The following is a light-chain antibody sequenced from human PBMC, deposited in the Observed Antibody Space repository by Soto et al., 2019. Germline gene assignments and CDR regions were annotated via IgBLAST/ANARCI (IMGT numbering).Light chain of an antibody. CDR2: AAS. V-gene: IGKV1-39*01. Sequence: DIQMTQSPSTLSGSVGDRVTITCRASQTISSYLHWYQQKPGKAPQLLIYAASSLQRGVPSRFSGSGSGTDFTLIISSLQPEDFATYFCQQSSNTPYTFGQGTKLEIK. J-gene: IGKJ2*01. CDR1: QTISSY. CDR3: QQSSNTPYT.